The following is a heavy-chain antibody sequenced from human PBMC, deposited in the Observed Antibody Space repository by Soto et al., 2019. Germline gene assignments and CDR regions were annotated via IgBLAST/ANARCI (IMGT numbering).Heavy chain of an antibody. CDR3: RTQWLD. CDR1: GFTFSNAW. CDR2: IKKKADGGTT. V-gene: IGHV3-15*01. D-gene: IGHD6-19*01. J-gene: IGHJ4*02. Sequence: GGSLRLSCAASGFTFSNAWMSWVRQAPGKGLEWVGLIKKKADGGTTEYAAPLKGRFTISRDDSKNTLYLEMNSLKIEDTGVYYCRTQWLDWGQGTLVTVSS.